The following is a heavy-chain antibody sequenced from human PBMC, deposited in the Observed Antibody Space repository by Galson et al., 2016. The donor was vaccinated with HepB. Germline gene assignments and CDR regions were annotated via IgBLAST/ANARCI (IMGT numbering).Heavy chain of an antibody. J-gene: IGHJ3*02. Sequence: SVKVSCKASGGTFANYAISWVRQAPGQGLEWMGGIIPVFGTANYAQQFQGRVTITADESTSTAYMELSSLRSEDTAVYYCASPYFYDTSGYRPAGDAFDIWGQGTMVTVSS. CDR1: GGTFANYA. D-gene: IGHD3-22*01. V-gene: IGHV1-69*13. CDR3: ASPYFYDTSGYRPAGDAFDI. CDR2: IIPVFGTA.